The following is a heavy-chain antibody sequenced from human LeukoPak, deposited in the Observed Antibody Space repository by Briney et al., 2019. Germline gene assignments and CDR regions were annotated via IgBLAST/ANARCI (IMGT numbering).Heavy chain of an antibody. CDR2: MNPNSGNT. V-gene: IGHV1-8*01. J-gene: IGHJ6*02. Sequence: ASVKVSCKASGYTFTSYDINWVRQATGQGLEWMGWMNPNSGNTGYAQKFQGRVTMTRNTSISTAYMELSSLRSEDTAVYYYARGGSGLGGFLEWSYHYYYYGMDVWGQGTTVTVSS. CDR1: GYTFTSYD. D-gene: IGHD3-3*01. CDR3: ARGGSGLGGFLEWSYHYYYYGMDV.